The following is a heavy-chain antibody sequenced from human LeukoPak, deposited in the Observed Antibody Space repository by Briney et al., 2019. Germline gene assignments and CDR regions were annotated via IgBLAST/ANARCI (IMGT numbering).Heavy chain of an antibody. CDR2: ISWNSGSI. CDR3: ARATESQGITIFGVVTDYDYYGMDV. CDR1: GFTFDDYA. D-gene: IGHD3-3*01. J-gene: IGHJ6*02. V-gene: IGHV3-9*01. Sequence: GGSLRLSCAASGFTFDDYAMHWVRQAPGKGLEWVSGISWNSGSIGYADSVKGRFTISRDNAKNSLYLQMNSLRAEDTAVYYCARATESQGITIFGVVTDYDYYGMDVWGQGTTVTVSS.